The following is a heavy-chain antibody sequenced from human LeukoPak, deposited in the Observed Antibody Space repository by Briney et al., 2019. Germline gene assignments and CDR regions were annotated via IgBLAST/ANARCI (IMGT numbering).Heavy chain of an antibody. V-gene: IGHV3-74*01. J-gene: IGHJ5*02. CDR2: INNDGSGT. CDR1: GFTFSSFW. CDR3: VRGGESTWS. D-gene: IGHD2-15*01. Sequence: AGGSLRLSCAASGFTFSSFWMHWVRQAPGKGPVWVSRINNDGSGTTYADSVKGRFTISRDDATNTLYLQMNSLRAEDTAVYYCVRGGESTWSWGQGTLVTVSS.